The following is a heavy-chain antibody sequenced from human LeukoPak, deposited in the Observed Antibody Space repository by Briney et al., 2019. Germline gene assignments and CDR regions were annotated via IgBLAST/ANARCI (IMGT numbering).Heavy chain of an antibody. V-gene: IGHV1-69*01. CDR1: GGTFSSYA. CDR2: IIPIFGTA. D-gene: IGHD1-7*01. J-gene: IGHJ6*03. Sequence: SSVKVSCKASGGTFSSYAISWVRQAPGQGLEWMGGIIPIFGTANYAQKFQGRVTITADESTSTAYVELSSLRSEDTAVYYCARDPSAGTTRGPNFYYYYMDVWGKGTTVTVSS. CDR3: ARDPSAGTTRGPNFYYYYMDV.